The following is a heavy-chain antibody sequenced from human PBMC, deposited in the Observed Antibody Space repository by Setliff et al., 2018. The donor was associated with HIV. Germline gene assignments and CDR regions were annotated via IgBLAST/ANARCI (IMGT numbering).Heavy chain of an antibody. Sequence: GESLKISCKASGYTFTNFWIGWVRQVPGKCLEWMGNIYPGDSDIRYNPSFQGQVTISVDKSISTAYLQWSSLKASDTAIYYCARHEGRWLPYIGDYWGQGTLVTVSS. CDR3: ARHEGRWLPYIGDY. CDR2: IYPGDSDI. CDR1: GYTFTNFW. D-gene: IGHD5-12*01. V-gene: IGHV5-51*01. J-gene: IGHJ4*02.